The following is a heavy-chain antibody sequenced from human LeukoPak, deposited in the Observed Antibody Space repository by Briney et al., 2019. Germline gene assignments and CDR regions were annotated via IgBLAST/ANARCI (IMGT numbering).Heavy chain of an antibody. CDR1: GFTFSSYE. CDR2: ISSSSSI. CDR3: AREYSSSSGRCFDS. J-gene: IGHJ4*02. V-gene: IGHV3-48*03. D-gene: IGHD6-6*01. Sequence: PGGSLRLSCAASGFTFSSYEMNWVRQAPGEGLEWVSYISSSSSIYYGDSVKGRFTMSRDNAKNSLYLQMNSLRAEDTAVYYCAREYSSSSGRCFDSWGQGTLVTVSS.